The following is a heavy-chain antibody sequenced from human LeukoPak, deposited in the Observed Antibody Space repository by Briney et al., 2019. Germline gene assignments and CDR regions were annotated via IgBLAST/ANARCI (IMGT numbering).Heavy chain of an antibody. D-gene: IGHD3-22*01. J-gene: IGHJ4*02. CDR2: ISSSGSTI. CDR3: AREGYYYDSSGYYYNLDY. CDR1: GFTFSSYE. Sequence: GGSLRLSCAASGFTFSSYEMNWVRQAPGKGLEWVSYISSSGSTIYYADSVKGRFTISRDNAKNSLYLQMNSLRAEDTAVYYCAREGYYYDSSGYYYNLDYWGQGTLVTVSS. V-gene: IGHV3-48*03.